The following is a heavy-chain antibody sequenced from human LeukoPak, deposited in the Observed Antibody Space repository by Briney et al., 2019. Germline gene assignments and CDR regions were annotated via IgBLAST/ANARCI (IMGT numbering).Heavy chain of an antibody. CDR2: INHSGST. V-gene: IGHV4-34*01. Sequence: PSETLSLTCAVYGGSFSGYYWSWIRQPPGKGLEWIGQINHSGSTNYNPSLKSRVTISVDTSKNQFSLKLSSVTAADTAVYYCARGHRAPPRCLQSDPGDYWGQGTLVTVSS. CDR1: GGSFSGYY. CDR3: ARGHRAPPRCLQSDPGDY. D-gene: IGHD5-24*01. J-gene: IGHJ4*02.